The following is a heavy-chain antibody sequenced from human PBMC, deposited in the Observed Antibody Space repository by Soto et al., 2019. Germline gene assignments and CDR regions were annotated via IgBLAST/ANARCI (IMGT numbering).Heavy chain of an antibody. D-gene: IGHD2-2*01. J-gene: IGHJ3*02. V-gene: IGHV1-8*01. CDR2: MNPNSGHT. Sequence: QVQLVQSGAEVKKPGASVKVSCKASGDTFTSYDINWVLQATGQGLEWMGWMNPNSGHTGYAQKFQGRVTMTRSTSISTAYMELSSLTSEDTAVYYCANGGSTSAFDIWGQGTMVTVSS. CDR3: ANGGSTSAFDI. CDR1: GDTFTSYD.